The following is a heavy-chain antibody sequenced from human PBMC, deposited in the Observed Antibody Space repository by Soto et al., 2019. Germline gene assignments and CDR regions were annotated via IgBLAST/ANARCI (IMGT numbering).Heavy chain of an antibody. V-gene: IGHV4-34*02. CDR2: INHNADP. CDR1: CGSFGSSY. Sequence: QVHLQQWGAGPLKPSETLSPTCAVYCGSFGSSYWAWLRPSPGQGLEGTGEINHNADPNYNPSLKMRVTISLDLSENQFSLHVTSVAAADTAVYYCARVTRFPDAFDIWGQGTPVIVSS. D-gene: IGHD3-10*01. J-gene: IGHJ3*02. CDR3: ARVTRFPDAFDI.